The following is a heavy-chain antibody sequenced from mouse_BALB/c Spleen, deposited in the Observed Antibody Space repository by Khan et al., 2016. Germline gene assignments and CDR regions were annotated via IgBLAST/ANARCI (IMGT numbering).Heavy chain of an antibody. V-gene: IGHV10-1*02. D-gene: IGHD2-4*01. Sequence: EVQLVESGGGLVQPKGSLKLSCAASGFTFNTYAMNWVRQAPGKGLEWVARIRSKSNNYATYYADSVKDRITISRDDSQSMLYLQMNNLKTEDTAMYYCVRGNDYDVYFAYWGQGTTLTVSS. CDR1: GFTFNTYA. CDR3: VRGNDYDVYFAY. J-gene: IGHJ2*01. CDR2: IRSKSNNYAT.